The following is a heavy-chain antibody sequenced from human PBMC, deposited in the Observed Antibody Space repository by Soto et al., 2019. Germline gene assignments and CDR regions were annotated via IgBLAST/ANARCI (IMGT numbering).Heavy chain of an antibody. CDR1: GFNFSNYA. J-gene: IGHJ6*02. Sequence: GGSLRLSCVESGFNFSNYAVAWVRQAPGKGLEWVSSISGSGRGSSSIYYADSVKGRFTISRDNAKNSLYLQMNSLRAEDTAVYYCARDRYTYGSYYYYYGMDVWGQGTTVTVS. CDR2: ISGSGRGSSSI. CDR3: ARDRYTYGSYYYYYGMDV. V-gene: IGHV3-21*01. D-gene: IGHD5-18*01.